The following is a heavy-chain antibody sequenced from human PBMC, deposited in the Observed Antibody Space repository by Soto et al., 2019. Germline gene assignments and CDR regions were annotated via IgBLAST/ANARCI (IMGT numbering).Heavy chain of an antibody. V-gene: IGHV3-30*04. CDR1: GFTFSSYP. D-gene: IGHD1-26*01. Sequence: PGGSLRLSCAASGFTFSSYPMHWVRQAPGKGPEWVAVISVNGSNKYYADSVKGRFTISRDNSKNTLYLQMNSPRAEDTAVYYCARAKVGATFYYYGMDVWGQGTTVTVSS. CDR2: ISVNGSNK. CDR3: ARAKVGATFYYYGMDV. J-gene: IGHJ6*02.